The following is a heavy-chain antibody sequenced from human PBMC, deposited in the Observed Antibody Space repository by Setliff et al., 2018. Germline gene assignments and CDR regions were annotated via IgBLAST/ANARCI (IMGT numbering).Heavy chain of an antibody. CDR1: GFSFRNCW. J-gene: IGHJ4*02. V-gene: IGHV3-7*01. CDR2: INPGGSEK. Sequence: GGSLRLSCVGTGFSFRNCWASWVRQAPGKGPEWVASINPGGSEKYYVDSVRGRFTISRDNARNSLSLQMNSLRSDDTAVYYCATNPRYTNSQLDYWGPGTLVTVSS. D-gene: IGHD6-6*01. CDR3: ATNPRYTNSQLDY.